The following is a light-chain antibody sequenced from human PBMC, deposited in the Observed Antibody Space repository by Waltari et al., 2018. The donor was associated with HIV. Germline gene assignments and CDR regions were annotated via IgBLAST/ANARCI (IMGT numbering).Light chain of an antibody. CDR3: QQYHRYSVT. J-gene: IGKJ4*01. Sequence: DIQLTQSPSTLSASVGDRLTITCRASQNISSWLVWYQQKPGTVPKLLISKASILESGVPSRFSGSGSGTEFTLTISSLQPDDFATYYCQQYHRYSVTFGGGTKVEIK. CDR1: QNISSW. V-gene: IGKV1-5*03. CDR2: KAS.